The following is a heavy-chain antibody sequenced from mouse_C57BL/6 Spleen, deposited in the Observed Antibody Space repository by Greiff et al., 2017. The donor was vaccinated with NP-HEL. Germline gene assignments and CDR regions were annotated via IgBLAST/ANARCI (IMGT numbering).Heavy chain of an antibody. V-gene: IGHV1-53*01. J-gene: IGHJ4*01. CDR2: INPSNGGT. D-gene: IGHD2-5*01. CDR1: GYTFTSYW. Sequence: QVQLKQPGTELVKPGASVKLSCKASGYTFTSYWMHWVKQRPGQGLEWIGNINPSNGGTNYNEKFKSKATLTVDKSSSTAYMQLSSLTSEDSAVYYCAREGSNYGYYYAMDYWGQGTSVTVSS. CDR3: AREGSNYGYYYAMDY.